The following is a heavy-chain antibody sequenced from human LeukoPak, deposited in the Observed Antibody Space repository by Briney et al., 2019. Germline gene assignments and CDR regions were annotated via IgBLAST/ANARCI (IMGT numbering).Heavy chain of an antibody. CDR1: GFTFSSYG. Sequence: GGSLRLSCAASGFTFSSYGMHWVRQAPGKGLEWVAVISYDGSNKYYADSVKGRFTISRDNSKNTLYLQMNSLRAEDTAVYYCAKPLPGYSSGKPFQHWGQGTLVTVSS. J-gene: IGHJ1*01. CDR3: AKPLPGYSSGKPFQH. CDR2: ISYDGSNK. D-gene: IGHD6-19*01. V-gene: IGHV3-30*18.